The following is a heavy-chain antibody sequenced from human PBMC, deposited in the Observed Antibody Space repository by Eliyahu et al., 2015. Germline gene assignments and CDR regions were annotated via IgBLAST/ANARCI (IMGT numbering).Heavy chain of an antibody. CDR1: GFSLSTSGVG. V-gene: IGHV2-5*02. CDR2: IYWDDDE. J-gene: IGHJ4*02. Sequence: QITLKESGPTLVKPTQTLTLTCTFSGFSLSTSGVGVGWIRQPPGKALEWLALIYWDDDERYSPSLKSRLTITKDTSKNQVVLTVTNMDTVDTATYYCAHCTAAGFFDYWGQGTLVTVSS. CDR3: AHCTAAGFFDY. D-gene: IGHD6-13*01.